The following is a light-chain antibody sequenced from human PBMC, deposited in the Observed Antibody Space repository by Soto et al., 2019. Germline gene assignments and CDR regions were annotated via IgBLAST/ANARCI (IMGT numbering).Light chain of an antibody. V-gene: IGLV2-14*01. CDR3: SSYTIRNSWV. J-gene: IGLJ3*02. CDR1: SSDVGGYNR. Sequence: QSALTQPASVTGSPGQSITISCTGTSSDVGGYNRVSWYQHYPGTAPKLMIYEVTNRPSGVSDRFSGSKSGNTASLTISGLQPEDEADYYCSSYTIRNSWVFGGGTKVTVL. CDR2: EVT.